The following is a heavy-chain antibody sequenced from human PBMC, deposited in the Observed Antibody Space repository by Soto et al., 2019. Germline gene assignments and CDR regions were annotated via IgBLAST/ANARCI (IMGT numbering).Heavy chain of an antibody. V-gene: IGHV3-23*01. CDR3: AQDRGWGVVSPSHDY. D-gene: IGHD2-21*01. Sequence: EVQLLESGGGLVQPGGSLRVSCAASGFTFRNFVMSWVRQAPGKGLEWVSAIRGSGGETFYADSVKGRFTISRDNSRNTLDLQMNSLRDEDTALYFCAQDRGWGVVSPSHDYWGRGTLVTVSS. J-gene: IGHJ4*02. CDR1: GFTFRNFV. CDR2: IRGSGGET.